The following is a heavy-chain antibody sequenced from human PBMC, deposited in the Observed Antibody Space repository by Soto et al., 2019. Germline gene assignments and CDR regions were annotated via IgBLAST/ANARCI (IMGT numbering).Heavy chain of an antibody. CDR1: GFTFSSYG. Sequence: GGSLRLSCAASGFTFSSYGMHWVRQAPGKGLEWVAVIWYDGSNKYYADSVKGRFTISRDNSKNTLYLQMDSLRAEDTAVYYCARDGVPAAIPDLSAFDIWGQGTMVTVSS. CDR2: IWYDGSNK. CDR3: ARDGVPAAIPDLSAFDI. V-gene: IGHV3-33*01. J-gene: IGHJ3*02. D-gene: IGHD2-2*02.